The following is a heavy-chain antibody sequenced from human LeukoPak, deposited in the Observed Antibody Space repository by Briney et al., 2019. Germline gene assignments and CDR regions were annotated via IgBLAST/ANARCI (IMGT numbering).Heavy chain of an antibody. V-gene: IGHV3-23*01. Sequence: PGGSLRLSCAASGFTFNNYAMAWVRQAPGKGLEWVSVISCTGGTTFYADFVKGRFTISRDSSKDTLYLQMNSLRAEDTAVYYCAKYRASGSSGRQMDYWGQGSLVTVSS. J-gene: IGHJ4*02. CDR3: AKYRASGSSGRQMDY. CDR2: ISCTGGTT. CDR1: GFTFNNYA. D-gene: IGHD3-22*01.